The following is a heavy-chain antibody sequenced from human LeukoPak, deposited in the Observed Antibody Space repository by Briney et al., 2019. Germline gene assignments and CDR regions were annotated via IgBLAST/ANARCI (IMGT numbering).Heavy chain of an antibody. CDR3: AKDLRGYSYKGHYFDY. J-gene: IGHJ4*02. Sequence: GGSLRLSCAASGFTFSSYAMSWVRQAPGKGLEWVSAISGSGGSTYYADSVKGRFTISRDNSKNTLYLQMNSLRAEDTAVYYCAKDLRGYSYKGHYFDYWGQGTLVTVSS. CDR1: GFTFSSYA. CDR2: ISGSGGST. V-gene: IGHV3-23*01. D-gene: IGHD5-18*01.